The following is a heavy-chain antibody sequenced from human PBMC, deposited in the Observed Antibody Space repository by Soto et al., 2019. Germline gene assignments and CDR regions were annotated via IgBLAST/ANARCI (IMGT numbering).Heavy chain of an antibody. CDR3: ARGQGDYSYGFSIDY. J-gene: IGHJ4*02. V-gene: IGHV3-21*04. CDR1: GFTFSSYS. Sequence: PGGSLRLSCAASGFTFSSYSMNWVRQAPGKGLEWVSSISSSSSYIYYADSVKGRFTISRDNAKNSLYLQMHSLRAEDTAMYYCARGQGDYSYGFSIDYWGQGTLVTVSS. CDR2: ISSSSSYI. D-gene: IGHD5-18*01.